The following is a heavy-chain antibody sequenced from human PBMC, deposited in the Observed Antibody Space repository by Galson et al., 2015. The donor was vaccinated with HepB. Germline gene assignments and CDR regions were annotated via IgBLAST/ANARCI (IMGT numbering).Heavy chain of an antibody. CDR1: GYSFTSYY. D-gene: IGHD3-3*02. V-gene: IGHV1-46*01. CDR2: INPSGGST. CDR3: ARSFIRIFGVAGY. J-gene: IGHJ4*02. Sequence: SVKVSCKASGYSFTSYYMHWVRQAPGQGLEWMGIINPSGGSTSYAQKFQGRVTMTRDTSTSTVYMELSSLRSEDTAVYYCARSFIRIFGVAGYWGQGTLVTVSS.